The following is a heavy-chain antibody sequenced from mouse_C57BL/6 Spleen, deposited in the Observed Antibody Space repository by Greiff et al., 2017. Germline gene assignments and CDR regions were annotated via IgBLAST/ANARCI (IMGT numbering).Heavy chain of an antibody. CDR1: GFTFSSYT. V-gene: IGHV5-9*01. CDR2: ISGGGGNT. Sequence: EVKLVESGGGLVKPGGSLKLSCAASGFTFSSYTMSWVRQTPEKRLEWVATISGGGGNTYYPDSVKGRFTISRDNAKNTLYLKMSSLQSEDTALYYCARLPLYEYDRYFDVWGTGTTVTVSS. CDR3: ARLPLYEYDRYFDV. J-gene: IGHJ1*03. D-gene: IGHD2-4*01.